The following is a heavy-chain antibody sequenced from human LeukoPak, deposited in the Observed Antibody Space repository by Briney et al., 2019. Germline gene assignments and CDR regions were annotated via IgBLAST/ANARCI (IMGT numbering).Heavy chain of an antibody. D-gene: IGHD5-18*01. Sequence: GGSLRLSCSASGFTFSDYYMNWLRQAPGKGLEWISYISNSGSNTYYADSVKGRFTISRDNAENSLYLQVDSLRAEDTAVYYCARGARGRIQLWFIDDWGQVTLVTVSS. V-gene: IGHV3-11*01. CDR2: ISNSGSNT. CDR1: GFTFSDYY. J-gene: IGHJ4*02. CDR3: ARGARGRIQLWFIDD.